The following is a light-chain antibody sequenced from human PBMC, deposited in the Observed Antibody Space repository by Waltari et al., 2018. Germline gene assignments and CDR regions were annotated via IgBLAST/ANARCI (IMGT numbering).Light chain of an antibody. CDR2: AAS. CDR1: QGIRTY. V-gene: IGKV1-9*01. Sequence: DIQLTQSPSFLSASVGDRVSITCRASQGIRTYLAWYQQKPGKATKLLIYAASTLQSGVPSRFSGGGSATELTLTISSLQPEDFGIYYCQQLNSWPLTFGGGTKVDIK. J-gene: IGKJ4*01. CDR3: QQLNSWPLT.